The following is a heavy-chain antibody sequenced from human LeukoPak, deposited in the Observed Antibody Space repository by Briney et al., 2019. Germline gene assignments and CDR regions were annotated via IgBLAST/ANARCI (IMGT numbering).Heavy chain of an antibody. CDR2: ISGSGAFT. J-gene: IGHJ4*02. Sequence: GGSLRLSCAASGFTFNTYAMSWVRQAPGTGLEWVSTISGSGAFTKYADSVTGRFTISRDNSKNTLYLQLNSLRAEDTATYYCAKTYYYDSSGYSHYLAYDYWGQGTLVTVSS. D-gene: IGHD3-22*01. CDR3: AKTYYYDSSGYSHYLAYDY. CDR1: GFTFNTYA. V-gene: IGHV3-23*01.